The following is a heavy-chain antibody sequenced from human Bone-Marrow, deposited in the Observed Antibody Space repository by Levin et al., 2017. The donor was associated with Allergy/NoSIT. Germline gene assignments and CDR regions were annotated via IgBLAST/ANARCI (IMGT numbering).Heavy chain of an antibody. CDR3: ASLENY. CDR1: GFSFSTSW. V-gene: IGHV3-74*01. CDR2: IDPTGTAR. Sequence: GGSLRLSCAASGFSFSTSWMHWVRQAPGQGLVWVSRIDPTGTARSYGESVQGRFTVSRDNAKKMMYLEMDSLREEDTAVYYCASLENYWGQGILVTVSS. J-gene: IGHJ4*02. D-gene: IGHD2/OR15-2a*01.